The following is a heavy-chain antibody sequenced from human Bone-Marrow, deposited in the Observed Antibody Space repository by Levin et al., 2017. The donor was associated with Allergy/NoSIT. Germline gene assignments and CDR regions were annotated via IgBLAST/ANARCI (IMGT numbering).Heavy chain of an antibody. Sequence: GGSLRLSCAASGFTFSSHGMSWVRQAPGKGLEWVSAISGSGGSKYYADSVKGRFTISRDNSKNTLYLQMNSLRAEDTAVYYCAKRPLVATIGYYFDFWGQGTLVTVTS. CDR3: AKRPLVATIGYYFDF. CDR1: GFTFSSHG. J-gene: IGHJ4*02. V-gene: IGHV3-23*01. D-gene: IGHD5-12*01. CDR2: ISGSGGSK.